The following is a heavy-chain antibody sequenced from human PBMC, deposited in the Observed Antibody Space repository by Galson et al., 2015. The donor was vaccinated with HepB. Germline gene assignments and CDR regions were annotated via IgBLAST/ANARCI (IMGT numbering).Heavy chain of an antibody. CDR3: ARDTRPLSSYYYYYMDV. V-gene: IGHV3-30-3*01. CDR2: ISYDGSNK. Sequence: SLRLSCAASGFTFSSYAMHWVRQAPGKGLEWVAVISYDGSNKYYADSVKGRFTISRDNSKNTLYLQMNSLRAEGTAVYYCARDTRPLSSYYYYYMDVWGKGTTVTVSS. D-gene: IGHD2/OR15-2a*01. CDR1: GFTFSSYA. J-gene: IGHJ6*03.